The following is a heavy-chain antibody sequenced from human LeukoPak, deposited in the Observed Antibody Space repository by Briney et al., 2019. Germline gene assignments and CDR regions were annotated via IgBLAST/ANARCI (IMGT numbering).Heavy chain of an antibody. CDR2: IIPIFGTA. J-gene: IGHJ4*02. Sequence: SVTVSCTASGGTFSSYGISWVRQAPAQGLEWMGGIIPIFGTANYAQKFQGRVTITADESTSTAYMELSSLRSEDTAVYYCASGVYYDSSGYSFEYWGQGTLVTVSS. V-gene: IGHV1-69*13. CDR1: GGTFSSYG. D-gene: IGHD3-22*01. CDR3: ASGVYYDSSGYSFEY.